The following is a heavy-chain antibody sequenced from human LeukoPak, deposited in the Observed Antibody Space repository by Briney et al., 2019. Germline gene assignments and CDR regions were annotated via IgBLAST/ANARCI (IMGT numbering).Heavy chain of an antibody. J-gene: IGHJ5*02. Sequence: SETLSLTCTVSGVSISSGSYYWGWIRQPPEKGLEWIASIHYSGSTYYNPSLKSRVTISVDTSKNQFSLKLSSATAADTAVYYCARESPRSLWFGFDPWGQGTLVTVSS. CDR3: ARESPRSLWFGFDP. CDR2: IHYSGST. CDR1: GVSISSGSYY. V-gene: IGHV4-39*07. D-gene: IGHD3-10*01.